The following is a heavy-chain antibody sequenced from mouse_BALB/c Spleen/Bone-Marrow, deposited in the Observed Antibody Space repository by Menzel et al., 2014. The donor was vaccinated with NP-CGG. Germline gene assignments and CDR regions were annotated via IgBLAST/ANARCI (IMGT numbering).Heavy chain of an antibody. D-gene: IGHD2-4*01. V-gene: IGHV5-17*02. CDR3: ARARSTMITTGTSDY. CDR1: GFTFSSFG. J-gene: IGHJ4*01. CDR2: ICSGSSTI. Sequence: DVKLVESGGGLVQPGGSRKLSCAASGFTFSSFGMHWVRQAPEKGLEWVAYICSGSSTIYYADTLKGRFTISRDNPKNTLFLQMTSLRSEDTAMYYCARARSTMITTGTSDYWGQGTSVTVSS.